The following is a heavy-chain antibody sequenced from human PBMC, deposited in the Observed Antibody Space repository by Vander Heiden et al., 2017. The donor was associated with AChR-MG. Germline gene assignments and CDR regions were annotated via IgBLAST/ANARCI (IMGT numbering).Heavy chain of an antibody. V-gene: IGHV3-7*01. CDR3: ARDASFIVLTSLNDY. Sequence: EVQLVESGGGLVQPGGSLRLSCAVSGFTFSSYWMSWVRQAPGKGLEWVANIKQDGSETYYVDSVRGRFTISRDNAKNSLFPQMNSLRVEDTAVYFCARDASFIVLTSLNDYWGQGTLVTVSS. J-gene: IGHJ4*02. D-gene: IGHD5-12*01. CDR2: IKQDGSET. CDR1: GFTFSSYW.